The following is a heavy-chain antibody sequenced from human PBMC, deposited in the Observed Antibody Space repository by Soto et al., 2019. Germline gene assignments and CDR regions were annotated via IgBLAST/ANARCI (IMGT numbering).Heavy chain of an antibody. CDR3: AKGRSYYYYYGVDV. CDR1: GFTVSTYH. V-gene: IGHV3-66*01. J-gene: IGHJ6*02. CDR2: IYSAGSA. Sequence: GGSLRLSCAASGFTVSTYHMSWVRQAPGKGLEWVSVIYSAGSADFADSVKVRFTISRDNSKNTLYLQMSSLRAEDTALYYCAKGRSYYYYYGVDVWGLGTTVTVSS.